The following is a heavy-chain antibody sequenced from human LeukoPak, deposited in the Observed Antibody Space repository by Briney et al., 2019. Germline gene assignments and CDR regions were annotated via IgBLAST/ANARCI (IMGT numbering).Heavy chain of an antibody. CDR2: VSYSGGT. V-gene: IGHV4-39*01. CDR1: GGSISSDNYY. D-gene: IGHD6-19*01. Sequence: PSETLSLTCTVSGGSISSDNYYWSWIRQPPGKGLEWLRSVSYSGGTFPNPSVKSRVTISVDTSKSQFSLILNSVTAADTAVYYCARQSYISGWSLDYFDYWGQGTLVTVSS. CDR3: ARQSYISGWSLDYFDY. J-gene: IGHJ4*02.